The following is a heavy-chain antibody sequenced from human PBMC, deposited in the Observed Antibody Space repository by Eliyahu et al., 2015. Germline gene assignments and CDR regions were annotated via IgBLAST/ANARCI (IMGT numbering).Heavy chain of an antibody. V-gene: IGHV3-23*01. CDR1: GXTFKNYA. D-gene: IGHD3-16*01. CDR3: VKDSAIVAVWRLED. Sequence: EVQLLESGGGLVQPGGSLRLXCAASGXTFKNYAMTWVPQTPGKGLGWVSSISGSGATIKYADFVKGRFSISRDNSRNTLNLQMNTLRVEDTAVYYCVKDSAIVAVWRLEDWGQGAQVTVSP. CDR2: ISGSGATI. J-gene: IGHJ4*02.